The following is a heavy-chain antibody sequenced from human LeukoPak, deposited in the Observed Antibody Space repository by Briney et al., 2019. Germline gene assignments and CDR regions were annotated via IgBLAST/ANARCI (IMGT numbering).Heavy chain of an antibody. CDR2: IYSGGST. D-gene: IGHD4-17*01. V-gene: IGHV3-66*01. CDR1: GFTFSSYS. J-gene: IGHJ4*02. Sequence: GGSLRLSCVASGFTFSSYSMNWVRQAPGKGLEWVSVIYSGGSTYYADSVKGRFTISRDNSKNTLYLQMNSLRAEDTAVYYCARVYGDYGVFDYWGQGTLVTVSS. CDR3: ARVYGDYGVFDY.